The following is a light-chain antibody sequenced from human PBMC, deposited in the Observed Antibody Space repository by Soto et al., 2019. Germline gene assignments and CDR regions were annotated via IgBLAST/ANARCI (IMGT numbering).Light chain of an antibody. V-gene: IGLV2-14*01. CDR2: EVR. CDR1: SSDAGSYNF. Sequence: QSALTQPASVSGSPGQSITISCAGTSSDAGSYNFVSWYQQHPGKAPKLIIYEVRNRPSGISSRFSGSRSGNTASLTISGLQSEDEGDYYCSAYTARSTLVFGGGTKVTVL. CDR3: SAYTARSTLV. J-gene: IGLJ3*02.